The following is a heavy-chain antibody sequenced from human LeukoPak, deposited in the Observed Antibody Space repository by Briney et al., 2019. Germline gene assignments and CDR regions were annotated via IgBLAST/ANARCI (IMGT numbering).Heavy chain of an antibody. Sequence: PSETLSLTCAVYGGSFSGYYWSWIRQPPGKGLEWIGEINHSGSTNYNPSLKSRVTISVDTSKNQFSLKLSSATAADTAVYYCASSSPYYYDSSGYPNDYWGQGTLVTVSS. D-gene: IGHD3-22*01. CDR1: GGSFSGYY. V-gene: IGHV4-34*01. J-gene: IGHJ4*02. CDR3: ASSSPYYYDSSGYPNDY. CDR2: INHSGST.